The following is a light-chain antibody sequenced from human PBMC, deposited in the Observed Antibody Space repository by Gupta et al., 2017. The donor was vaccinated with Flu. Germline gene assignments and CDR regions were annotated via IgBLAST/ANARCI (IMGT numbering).Light chain of an antibody. CDR2: LFA. V-gene: IGKV2-30*01. J-gene: IGKJ1*01. CDR1: QSLVSSDGNTV. Sequence: VDMTHSPLSLRVPLGHTAHITCRSSQSLVSSDGNTVLHWFQQRPDQAPRLLIYLFAHRDSVVPDRFSSSCSCTEFTLKSSRVEADDVVIYCSIQGAHWPWAFGQGTKVEI. CDR3: IQGAHWPWA.